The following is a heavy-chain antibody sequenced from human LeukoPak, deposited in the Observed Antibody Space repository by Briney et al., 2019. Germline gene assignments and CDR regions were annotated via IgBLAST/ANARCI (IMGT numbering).Heavy chain of an antibody. J-gene: IGHJ4*02. CDR3: ARDSLYAEGY. CDR2: IYTSGST. Sequence: SQTLSLTCTVSGGSISSGSYYWSWIRQPAGKGLEWIGRIYTSGSTNYNPSLNSRVTISLDTSKHQFSLKLSSVTAADPAVYYCARDSLYAEGYWGQGTLVTVSS. D-gene: IGHD2-2*01. V-gene: IGHV4-61*02. CDR1: GGSISSGSYY.